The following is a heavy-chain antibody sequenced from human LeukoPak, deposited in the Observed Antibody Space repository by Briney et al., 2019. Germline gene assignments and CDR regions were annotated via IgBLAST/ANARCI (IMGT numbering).Heavy chain of an antibody. Sequence: QPGGSLRLSCAASGFTFSSYAISWVRQAPGKGLEWVSAVSGSGVTTYYAASVKGRFTISRDNSKKTLYLQMDSLRAEDTAVYFCAKDRGPSIRGIGGWGQGALVTVSS. D-gene: IGHD1-1*01. V-gene: IGHV3-23*01. CDR3: AKDRGPSIRGIGG. J-gene: IGHJ4*02. CDR2: VSGSGVTT. CDR1: GFTFSSYA.